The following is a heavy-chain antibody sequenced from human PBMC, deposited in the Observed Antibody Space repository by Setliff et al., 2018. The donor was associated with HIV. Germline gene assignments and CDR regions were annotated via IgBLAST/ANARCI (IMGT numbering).Heavy chain of an antibody. Sequence: SETLSLTCTVSGGSISSQYWSWIRQPQGKGLEWIGEINHSGSTNYNPSLKSRVTISVDTSKNQFSLKLSSVTAADTAVYYCARGPRYYDILTGYYKEGDWFDPWGQGTLATVSS. CDR2: INHSGST. V-gene: IGHV4-34*01. CDR1: GGSISSQY. CDR3: ARGPRYYDILTGYYKEGDWFDP. J-gene: IGHJ5*02. D-gene: IGHD3-9*01.